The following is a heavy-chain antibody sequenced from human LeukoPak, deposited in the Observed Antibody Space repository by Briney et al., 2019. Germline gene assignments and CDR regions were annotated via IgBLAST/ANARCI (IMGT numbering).Heavy chain of an antibody. J-gene: IGHJ4*02. CDR3: ARDRGGSGFYYFDY. D-gene: IGHD2-15*01. Sequence: GGSLRLSCAASGFTFSIYAMHWVRQAPGKGLEGVAGISYNGTNEFYSDSVKGRFTITRDNSKNTVFLQVDSLRAEDTGVYHCARDRGGSGFYYFDYWGQGTLVTVSS. V-gene: IGHV3-30-3*01. CDR2: ISYNGTNE. CDR1: GFTFSIYA.